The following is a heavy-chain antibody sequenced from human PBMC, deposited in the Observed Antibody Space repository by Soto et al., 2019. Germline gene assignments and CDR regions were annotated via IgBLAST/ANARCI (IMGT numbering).Heavy chain of an antibody. V-gene: IGHV1-69*12. J-gene: IGHJ6*04. D-gene: IGHD2-2*01. CDR3: ARHVPAVGYYYGMDV. CDR2: IIPIFGTA. CDR1: GGTFSSYA. Sequence: QVQLVQSGAEVKKPGSSVKVSCKASGGTFSSYAISWVRQAPGQGLEWMGGIIPIFGTANYAQKFQGRVTITADESTSTAYMALRSMRSEDPAVYYCARHVPAVGYYYGMDVWGKGTTVTVSS.